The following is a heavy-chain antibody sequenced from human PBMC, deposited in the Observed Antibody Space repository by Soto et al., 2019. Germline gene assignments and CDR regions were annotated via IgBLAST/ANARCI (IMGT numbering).Heavy chain of an antibody. V-gene: IGHV4-30-4*01. CDR2: IYDSGST. Sequence: PSETLSLTCTVSGGSISSGDYYWSWIRQPPGKGLEWIGYIYDSGSTYYNASLKSRLTISLDTSKNQFSLQLTSVSAADTAVYYCARGGNYYGLRVWGQGTTVTGSS. CDR3: ARGGNYYGLRV. CDR1: GGSISSGDYY. J-gene: IGHJ6*02.